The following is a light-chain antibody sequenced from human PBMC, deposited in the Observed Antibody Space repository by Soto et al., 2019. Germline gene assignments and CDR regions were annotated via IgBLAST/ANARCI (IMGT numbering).Light chain of an antibody. Sequence: DIQLTQSPSFLSASVGDRVTITCRASQGISSFLAWYQQKPGKAPNLLISGASTLQSGVPSRFSGSGSGTDFTPTSSSLHPEDFANYYCQQLDSYPITFGQGTRLEIK. CDR2: GAS. CDR1: QGISSF. J-gene: IGKJ5*01. CDR3: QQLDSYPIT. V-gene: IGKV1-9*01.